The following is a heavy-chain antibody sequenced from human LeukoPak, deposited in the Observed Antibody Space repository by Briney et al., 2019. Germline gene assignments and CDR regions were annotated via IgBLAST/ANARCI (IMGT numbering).Heavy chain of an antibody. J-gene: IGHJ4*02. Sequence: ASVKVSCKASGYTFGGYYMHWVRQAPGQGPEWMGWINPNSGGTNYAQNFQGRVTMTRDTSISTAYMELSRLRCDDTAVYHCARDHGGSHLGDLDYWGQGTLVTVSS. V-gene: IGHV1-2*02. D-gene: IGHD1-26*01. CDR3: ARDHGGSHLGDLDY. CDR2: INPNSGGT. CDR1: GYTFGGYY.